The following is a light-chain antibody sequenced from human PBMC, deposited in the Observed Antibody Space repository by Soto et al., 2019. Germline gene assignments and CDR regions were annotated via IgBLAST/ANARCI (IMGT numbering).Light chain of an antibody. V-gene: IGKV3-20*01. CDR2: GAS. CDR3: QPYGSSPQWT. Sequence: EIVLTQSPGTLSLSPGERATLSCRASQSVSSSYLAWYQQKPGQAPRLLIYGASNRATGIPDRFSGSGSGTDFTLTISRLEPEDFAVYYCQPYGSSPQWTFGQGTKGEIK. J-gene: IGKJ1*01. CDR1: QSVSSSY.